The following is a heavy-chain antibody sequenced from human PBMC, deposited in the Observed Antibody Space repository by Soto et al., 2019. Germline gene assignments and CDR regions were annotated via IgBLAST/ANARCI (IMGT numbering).Heavy chain of an antibody. CDR1: GGSISSGGYY. V-gene: IGHV4-31*03. CDR2: IYYSGST. CDR3: ARGVTMVRGVIHTPYFDY. D-gene: IGHD3-10*01. J-gene: IGHJ4*02. Sequence: QVQLQESGPGLVKPSQTLSLTCTVSGGSISSGGYYWSWIGQHPGKGLEWIGYIYYSGSTYYNPSLKSRVTISVDTSKNQFSLKLSSVTAADTAVYYCARGVTMVRGVIHTPYFDYWGQGTLVTVSS.